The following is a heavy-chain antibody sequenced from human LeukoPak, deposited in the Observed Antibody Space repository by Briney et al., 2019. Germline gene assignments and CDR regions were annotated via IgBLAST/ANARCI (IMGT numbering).Heavy chain of an antibody. J-gene: IGHJ3*02. V-gene: IGHV3-21*01. Sequence: GGSLRLSCAASGFPFSSYSMYWVRQAPGKGLEWVSSISSSSSYIYYAYSVKGRFTISRDNAKNSLYLQMNSLRAEDTAVYYCAREHLGAFDIWGQGTMVTVSS. CDR3: AREHLGAFDI. D-gene: IGHD3-10*01. CDR1: GFPFSSYS. CDR2: ISSSSSYI.